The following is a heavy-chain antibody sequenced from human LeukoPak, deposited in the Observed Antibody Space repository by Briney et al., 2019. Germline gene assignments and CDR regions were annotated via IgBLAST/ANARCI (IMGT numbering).Heavy chain of an antibody. V-gene: IGHV4-34*01. D-gene: IGHD6-6*01. J-gene: IGHJ3*01. CDR2: INHGGSI. CDR1: GGPFTGYF. Sequence: SETLSLTCAVYGGPFTGYFWCWIRQSPAKGVEWFGEINHGGSINSNQSLKSRVTISRDKSKNQFSLNLYAGTAADTAVYYCAKVYSSSSRDSFDVWGPGTMVTVSS. CDR3: AKVYSSSSRDSFDV.